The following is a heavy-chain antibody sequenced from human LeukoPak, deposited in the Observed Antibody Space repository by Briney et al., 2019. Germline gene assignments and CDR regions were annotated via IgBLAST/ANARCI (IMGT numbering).Heavy chain of an antibody. CDR1: GFTFSSYA. J-gene: IGHJ4*02. CDR3: AKADRVGATTYSDY. D-gene: IGHD1-26*01. CDR2: ISGSGGST. V-gene: IGHV3-23*01. Sequence: GVSLRLSCAASGFTFSSYAMSWVRQAPGKGLEWVSAISGSGGSTYYADSVKGRFTISRDNSKNTLYLQMNSLRAEDTAVYYCAKADRVGATTYSDYWGQGTLVTVSS.